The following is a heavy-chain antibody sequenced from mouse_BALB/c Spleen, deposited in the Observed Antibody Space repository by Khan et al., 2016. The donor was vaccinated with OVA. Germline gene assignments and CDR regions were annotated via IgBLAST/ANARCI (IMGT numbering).Heavy chain of an antibody. V-gene: IGHV3-6*02. CDR3: AKGWLVKFDY. D-gene: IGHD2-3*01. CDR1: GYSFTRCYF. Sequence: EVQLVESGPGLVKPSLSLSLSCSVSGYSFTRCYFCYWIRQFPGNILEWMVFITYDGSTNYNPYLKNRISITRDTSKNQFFLKLNDVSTEDKGTNDCAKGWLVKFDYWGQGSTVTVSS. J-gene: IGHJ2*01. CDR2: ITYDGST.